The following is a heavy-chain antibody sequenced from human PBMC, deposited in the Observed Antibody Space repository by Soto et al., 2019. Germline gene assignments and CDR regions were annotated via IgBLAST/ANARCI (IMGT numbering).Heavy chain of an antibody. CDR1: GYSFTSYW. D-gene: IGHD2-15*01. CDR3: ARQRYCSGGSCYQPFDY. Sequence: PGESLKISCKGSGYSFTSYWISWVRQMPGKGLEWMGRIDPSDSYTNYSPSFQGHVTISADKSISTAYLQWSSLKASDTAMYYCARQRYCSGGSCYQPFDYWGQGTLVTVSS. CDR2: IDPSDSYT. V-gene: IGHV5-10-1*01. J-gene: IGHJ4*02.